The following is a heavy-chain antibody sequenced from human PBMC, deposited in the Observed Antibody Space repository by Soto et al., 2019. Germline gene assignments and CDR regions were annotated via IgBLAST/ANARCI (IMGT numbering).Heavy chain of an antibody. J-gene: IGHJ6*02. CDR1: GYTFTSYG. V-gene: IGHV1-18*01. CDR3: ARRQWLVGGYYYGMDV. CDR2: TSAYKGNT. D-gene: IGHD6-19*01. Sequence: QVQLVQSGAEVKKPGASVKVSCKASGYTFTSYGISWVRQAPGQGLEWMGWTSAYKGNTNYAQKLQGRVTMTTDTSTSKAYKELRSRRSADPAVYYCARRQWLVGGYYYGMDVWGQGTTVTVSS.